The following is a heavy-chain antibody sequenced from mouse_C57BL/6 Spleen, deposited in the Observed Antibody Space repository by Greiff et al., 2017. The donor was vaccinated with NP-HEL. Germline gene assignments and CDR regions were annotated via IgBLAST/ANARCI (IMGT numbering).Heavy chain of an antibody. CDR1: GFTFSDYY. V-gene: IGHV5-16*01. CDR2: INYDGSST. J-gene: IGHJ4*01. CDR3: ARVDDYDVGNYAMDY. D-gene: IGHD2-4*01. Sequence: EVMLVESEGGLVQPGSSMKLSCTASGFTFSDYYMAWVRQVPEKGLEWVANINYDGSSTYYLDSLKSRFIISRDNAKNILYLQMSSLKSEDTATYYCARVDDYDVGNYAMDYWGQGTSVTVSS.